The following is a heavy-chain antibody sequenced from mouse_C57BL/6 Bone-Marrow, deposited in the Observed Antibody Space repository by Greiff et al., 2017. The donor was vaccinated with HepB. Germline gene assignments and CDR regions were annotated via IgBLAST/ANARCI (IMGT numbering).Heavy chain of an antibody. CDR1: GYTFTSYW. D-gene: IGHD1-1*01. J-gene: IGHJ2*01. V-gene: IGHV1-72*01. CDR2: IYPNSGGT. Sequence: VQLQQPGAELVKPGASVKLSCKASGYTFTSYWMHWVKQRPGRGLECIGRIYPNSGGTKYNEKFKSKATLTVDKPSSTAYMQLSSLTAEDSAGYWCARPVGGGDFDYWGQGTTLTVSS. CDR3: ARPVGGGDFDY.